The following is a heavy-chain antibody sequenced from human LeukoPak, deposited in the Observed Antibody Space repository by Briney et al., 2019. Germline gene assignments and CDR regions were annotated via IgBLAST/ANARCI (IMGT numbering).Heavy chain of an antibody. V-gene: IGHV3-7*01. CDR3: ARGGYTSSWYISRDY. CDR2: IKEDGSEK. CDR1: AFTFSRYW. J-gene: IGHJ4*02. D-gene: IGHD6-13*01. Sequence: PGGSLRLSCAASAFTFSRYWMTWVRQAPGKGLGWVANIKEDGSEKYYVDSVKGRFSISRDNTKNSLYLQMNSLRAEDTAVYYCARGGYTSSWYISRDYWGQGTLVTVSS.